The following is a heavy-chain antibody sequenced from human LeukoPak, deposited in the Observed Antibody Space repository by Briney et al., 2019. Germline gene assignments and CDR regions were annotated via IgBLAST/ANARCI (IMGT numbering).Heavy chain of an antibody. D-gene: IGHD2-8*01. CDR3: ARGPDNGGYDY. V-gene: IGHV1-2*02. Sequence: ASVKVSCKASGYTFTDYYMHWVRQAPGQGLEWMGWINPNSGGTNYAQKFQGRVTMTSDTSTSTTYMDLSRLGSDDTAVYYCARGPDNGGYDYWGQGTLVTVSS. J-gene: IGHJ4*02. CDR1: GYTFTDYY. CDR2: INPNSGGT.